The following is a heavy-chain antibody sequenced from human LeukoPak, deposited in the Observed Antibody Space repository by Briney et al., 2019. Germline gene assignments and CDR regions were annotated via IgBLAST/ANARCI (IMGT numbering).Heavy chain of an antibody. CDR3: ARDPRRYGDYLDAFDI. CDR1: GGSISSGGYY. J-gene: IGHJ3*02. D-gene: IGHD4-17*01. CDR2: IYHSGST. V-gene: IGHV4-30-2*01. Sequence: SQTLSLTCTVSGGSISSGGYYWSWIRQPPGKGLEWIGYIYHSGSTYYNPSLKSRVTISVDRSKNQFSLKLSSVTAADTAVYYCARDPRRYGDYLDAFDIWGQGTMVTVSS.